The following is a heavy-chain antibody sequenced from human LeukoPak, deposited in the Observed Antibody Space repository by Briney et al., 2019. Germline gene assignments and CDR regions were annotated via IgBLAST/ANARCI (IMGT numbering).Heavy chain of an antibody. D-gene: IGHD6-19*01. Sequence: GGSLRLSCSASGFTSSSYAMHWARQAPGKGLEYVSAISSNGGSTYYADSVKGRFTISRDNSKNTLYLQMSSLRAEDTAVYYCVKDWYSSGWTGFDYWGQGTLVTVSS. J-gene: IGHJ4*02. CDR3: VKDWYSSGWTGFDY. V-gene: IGHV3-64D*09. CDR2: ISSNGGST. CDR1: GFTSSSYA.